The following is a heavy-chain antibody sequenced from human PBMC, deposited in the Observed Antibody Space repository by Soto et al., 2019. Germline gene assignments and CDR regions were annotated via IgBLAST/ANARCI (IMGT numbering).Heavy chain of an antibody. V-gene: IGHV4-38-2*01. Sequence: SDTLSLTCAVSGYSISSGYYWGWIRQPPGKGLEWIGSIYHSGSTYYNPSLKSRVTISVDTSKNQFSLKLSSVTAADTVVYYCARSSGWYYFDYWGQGTLVTVSS. CDR2: IYHSGST. CDR1: GYSISSGYY. D-gene: IGHD6-19*01. CDR3: ARSSGWYYFDY. J-gene: IGHJ4*02.